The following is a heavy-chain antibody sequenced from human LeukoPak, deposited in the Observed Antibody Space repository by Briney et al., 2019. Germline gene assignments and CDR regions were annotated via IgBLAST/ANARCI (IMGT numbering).Heavy chain of an antibody. CDR2: IRRKDHGGTP. CDR1: GFTFGDYA. J-gene: IGHJ4*02. CDR3: ARDSNFELDY. D-gene: IGHD3-9*01. V-gene: IGHV3-49*04. Sequence: GGSLRLSCTTSGFTFGDYAMSWVRQAPGKGLEWVGFIRRKDHGGTPEHAASVKGRFTISRGDSKSIAYLQMNSLKTEDTAVYFCARDSNFELDYWGQGTQVTVSS.